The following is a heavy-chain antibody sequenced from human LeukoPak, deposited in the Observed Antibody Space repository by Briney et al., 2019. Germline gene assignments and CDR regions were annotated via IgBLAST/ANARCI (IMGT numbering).Heavy chain of an antibody. Sequence: PGGSLRLSCAASGFTFSSYSMNWVRQAPGKGLEWVSYISSSSSTIYYADSVKGRFTISRDNAKNSLYLQMNSLRAEDTAVYYCARASNDGYCSGGSCYERYYYYMDVWGKGTTVTVSS. CDR3: ARASNDGYCSGGSCYERYYYYMDV. CDR2: ISSSSSTI. D-gene: IGHD2-15*01. J-gene: IGHJ6*03. V-gene: IGHV3-48*01. CDR1: GFTFSSYS.